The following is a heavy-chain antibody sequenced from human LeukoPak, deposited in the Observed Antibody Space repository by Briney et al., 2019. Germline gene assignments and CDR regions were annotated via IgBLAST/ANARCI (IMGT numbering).Heavy chain of an antibody. CDR1: GGSVSSGSYY. J-gene: IGHJ4*02. CDR3: ARAEPDYYGSGSFDY. Sequence: SETLSLTCTVSGGSVSSGSYYWSWIRQPPGKGLEWIGYIYYSGSTYYNPSLKSRVTISVDTSKNQFSLKLSSVTAADTAVYYCARAEPDYYGSGSFDYWGQGTLVTVSS. D-gene: IGHD3-10*01. V-gene: IGHV4-31*03. CDR2: IYYSGST.